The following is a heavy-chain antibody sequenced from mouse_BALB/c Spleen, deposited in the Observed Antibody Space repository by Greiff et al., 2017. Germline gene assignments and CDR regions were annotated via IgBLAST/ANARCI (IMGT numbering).Heavy chain of an antibody. D-gene: IGHD2-1*01. J-gene: IGHJ4*01. CDR1: GFAFSSYD. CDR2: ISSGGGST. CDR3: ARQGAYGNSIRAAMDY. V-gene: IGHV5-12-1*01. Sequence: EVNLVESGGGLVKPGGSLKLSCAASGFAFSSYDMSWVRQTPEKRLEWVAYISSGGGSTYYPDTVKGRFTISRDNAKNTLYLQMSSLKSEDTAMYYCARQGAYGNSIRAAMDYWGQGTSVTVSS.